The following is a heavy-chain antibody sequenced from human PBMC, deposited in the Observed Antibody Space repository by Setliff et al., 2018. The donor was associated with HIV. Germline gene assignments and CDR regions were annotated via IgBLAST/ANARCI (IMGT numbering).Heavy chain of an antibody. CDR2: IYYSGTT. V-gene: IGHV4-39*01. CDR3: ARPRLRGSGAFDI. Sequence: KPSETLFLTCTVSGDSISSSTFYWGWIRQPPGKGLEWIGSIYYSGTTYYNPSLKSRVAISVDTSKNQFSLKLSSVTAADTAVYYCARPRLRGSGAFDIWGQGTMVTVSS. D-gene: IGHD2-21*01. J-gene: IGHJ3*02. CDR1: GDSISSSTFY.